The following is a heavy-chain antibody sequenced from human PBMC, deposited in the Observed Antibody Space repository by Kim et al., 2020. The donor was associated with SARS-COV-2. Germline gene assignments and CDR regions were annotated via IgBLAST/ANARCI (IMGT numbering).Heavy chain of an antibody. D-gene: IGHD5-18*01. V-gene: IGHV3-30*04. J-gene: IGHJ6*01. CDR3: ARDANRGYSYGWTYYYYG. CDR1: GFTFSSYA. CDR2: ISYDGSNK. Sequence: GGSLRLSCAASGFTFSSYAMHCVRQAPGKGLEWVAVISYDGSNKNYADSVKGRFTISRDNSKNTLYLQMNSLRAEDTAVYYCARDANRGYSYGWTYYYYG.